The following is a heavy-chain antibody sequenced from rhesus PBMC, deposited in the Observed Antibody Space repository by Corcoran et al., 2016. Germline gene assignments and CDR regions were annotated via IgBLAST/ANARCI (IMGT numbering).Heavy chain of an antibody. CDR2: IFGSIGST. CDR1: GGSISGGYG. J-gene: IGHJ4*01. V-gene: IGHV4S7*01. D-gene: IGHD2-39*01. Sequence: QVQLQESGPGLVKPSETLSLTCAVSGGSISGGYGWSWNRQPPGKGLEWLGHIFGSIGSTYYNPSHKSRVTISRDTSKIQFSLKLSSVTAADTAVYYCARHIGGHHDYWGQGVLVTVSS. CDR3: ARHIGGHHDY.